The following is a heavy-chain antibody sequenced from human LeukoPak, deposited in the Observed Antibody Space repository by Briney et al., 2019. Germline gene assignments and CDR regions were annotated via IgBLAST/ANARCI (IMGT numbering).Heavy chain of an antibody. J-gene: IGHJ3*01. V-gene: IGHV3-30*04. CDR1: GFTFSNYA. Sequence: GRSLRLSCAASGFTFSNYAMHWVRQAPGKGLEWVAVISYDGSNKYYADSVKGRFTISRDNSKNTVYLQMNSLRAEDTAVYYCAKASGEYDILTGDAFDVWGQGTMVTVSS. D-gene: IGHD3-9*01. CDR3: AKASGEYDILTGDAFDV. CDR2: ISYDGSNK.